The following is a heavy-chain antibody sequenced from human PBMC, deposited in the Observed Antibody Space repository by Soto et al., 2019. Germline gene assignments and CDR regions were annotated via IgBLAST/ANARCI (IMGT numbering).Heavy chain of an antibody. J-gene: IGHJ6*01. CDR3: ARHDELEPYYYCFYGMDV. Sequence: PGESLKIACNGSGYSFTSDCISWLRQMPVKGRGWLCRMNPSDSYTPYSPSFQGHVTISADQSISTAYLQLISLKASDTAMYYGARHDELEPYYYCFYGMDVWGQGTMVNVSS. CDR2: MNPSDSYT. V-gene: IGHV5-10-1*01. CDR1: GYSFTSDC. D-gene: IGHD1-1*01.